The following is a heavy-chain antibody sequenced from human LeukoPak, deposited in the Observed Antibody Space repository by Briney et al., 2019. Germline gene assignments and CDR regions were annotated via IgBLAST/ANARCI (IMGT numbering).Heavy chain of an antibody. V-gene: IGHV1-46*01. CDR1: GYTFTSYY. D-gene: IGHD4-11*01. Sequence: ASVKVSCKASGYTFTSYYIHWVRQAPGQGLEWMGIINPSGGSTNYAQKFQGRVTMTRDTSTSTVYMELSSLRSEDSAVYYCARWTTTYLDYWGQGTLVTVSS. CDR2: INPSGGST. CDR3: ARWTTTYLDY. J-gene: IGHJ4*02.